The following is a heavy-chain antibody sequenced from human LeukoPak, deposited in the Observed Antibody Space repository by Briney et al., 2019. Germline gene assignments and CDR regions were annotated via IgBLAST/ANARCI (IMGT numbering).Heavy chain of an antibody. D-gene: IGHD3-9*01. Sequence: ASGKLSGKPSGYSFTTYAITWVRRAPGQRLEWMGWINTNTGNPMYAQGFTGRFVVSLDTSASPAYLHISNLTAEDTAVYFCARELLITRTWFAAWGQGTLVTVSS. CDR3: ARELLITRTWFAA. V-gene: IGHV7-4-1*02. J-gene: IGHJ5*02. CDR2: INTNTGNP. CDR1: GYSFTTYA.